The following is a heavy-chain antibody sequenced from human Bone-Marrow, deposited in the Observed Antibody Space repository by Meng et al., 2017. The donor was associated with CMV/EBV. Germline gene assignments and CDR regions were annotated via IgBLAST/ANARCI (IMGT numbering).Heavy chain of an antibody. CDR3: ARGGPFLRLPGGFYGMDV. Sequence: SETLSLTCAISGDSVSSNCVAWNWIRQSPSRGLEWRGRTYYRSKWYNDYAVSVESRITIKPDTSKNQFSLQLNSVTPEDTAVYYCARGGPFLRLPGGFYGMDVWGQGTTVTVSS. D-gene: IGHD3-3*01. CDR2: TYYRSKWYN. CDR1: GDSVSSNCVA. V-gene: IGHV6-1*01. J-gene: IGHJ6*02.